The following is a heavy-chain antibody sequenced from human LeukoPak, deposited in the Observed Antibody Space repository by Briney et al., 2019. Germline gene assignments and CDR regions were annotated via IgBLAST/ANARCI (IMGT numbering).Heavy chain of an antibody. CDR1: GYTFTSYG. Sequence: ASVKVSCKASGYTFTSYGISWVRQAPGQGLEWMGWISAYNGNTNYAQKLQGRVTMTTDTSTSTAYMELRSLRSDDTAVYYCARDFPLVVGATSDYFDYWGQGTLVTVSS. CDR3: ARDFPLVVGATSDYFDY. CDR2: ISAYNGNT. D-gene: IGHD1-26*01. V-gene: IGHV1-18*01. J-gene: IGHJ4*02.